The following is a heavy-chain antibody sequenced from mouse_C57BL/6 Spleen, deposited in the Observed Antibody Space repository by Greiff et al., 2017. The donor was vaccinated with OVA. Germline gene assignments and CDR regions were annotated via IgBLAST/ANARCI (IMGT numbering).Heavy chain of an antibody. D-gene: IGHD2-4*01. Sequence: VQGVESGAELVKPGASVKISCKASGYAFSSYWMNWVKQRPGKGLEWIGQIYPGDGDTNYNGKFKGKATLTADKSSSTAYMQLSSLTSEDSAVYFCARKGDDYDYAMDYWGQGTSVTVSS. V-gene: IGHV1-80*01. CDR1: GYAFSSYW. CDR3: ARKGDDYDYAMDY. J-gene: IGHJ4*01. CDR2: IYPGDGDT.